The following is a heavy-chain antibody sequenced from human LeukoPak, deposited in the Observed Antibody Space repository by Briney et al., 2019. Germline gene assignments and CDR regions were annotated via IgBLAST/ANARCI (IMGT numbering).Heavy chain of an antibody. CDR1: GGSISSYY. Sequence: SETLSLTCTVSGGSISSYYWSWIRQPPGKGLEWIGYIYYSGSTNYNPSLKSRVTISVDTSKNQFSLKLSSVTAADTAVYYCASYFNDHYYFDYWGQGTLVTVSS. CDR3: ASYFNDHYYFDY. CDR2: IYYSGST. J-gene: IGHJ4*02. D-gene: IGHD3-22*01. V-gene: IGHV4-59*01.